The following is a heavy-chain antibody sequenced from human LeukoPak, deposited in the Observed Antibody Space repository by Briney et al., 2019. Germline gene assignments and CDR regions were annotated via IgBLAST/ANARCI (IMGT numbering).Heavy chain of an antibody. CDR2: ISGSGVNT. D-gene: IGHD2-2*01. V-gene: IGHV3-23*01. CDR1: GFTFSSYA. Sequence: PGGSLRLSCAASGFTFSSYAISWVRQAPGKGLEWVSTISGSGVNTYYADSVKGRFTISRDNSKNTLYLQMNSLRAEDTAVYYCAKGVVVAPDVTPFDYWGQGTLVTVSS. J-gene: IGHJ4*02. CDR3: AKGVVVAPDVTPFDY.